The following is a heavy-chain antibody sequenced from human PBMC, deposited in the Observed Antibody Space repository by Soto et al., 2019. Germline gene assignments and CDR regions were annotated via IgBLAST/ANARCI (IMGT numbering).Heavy chain of an antibody. CDR3: AKVRQRFLDILTGATNFDS. V-gene: IGHV3-23*01. CDR2: ISSDGDLR. J-gene: IGHJ4*02. D-gene: IGHD3-9*01. CDR1: GFTFNNFA. Sequence: EVHLLGSGGDLVKPGGSLRLSCEVSGFTFNNFAMSWARQSPGKGLEWVSTISSDGDLRHYAESVKGRFTISRDNSKSSLFLQMNSLRAEDTALYFCAKVRQRFLDILTGATNFDSWGQGTLVTVSS.